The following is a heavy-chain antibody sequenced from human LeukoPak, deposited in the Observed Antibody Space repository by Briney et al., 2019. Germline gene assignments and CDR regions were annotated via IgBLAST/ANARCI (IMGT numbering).Heavy chain of an antibody. Sequence: ETLSLTCTVSGGSISSYYWSWVRQAPGKGLEWVSAISGGGGTTYYSDSLKGRFTISRDNSKNTLYLEMNSLRGDDTAVYYCAKEPLDWGQGTLVTVSS. V-gene: IGHV3-23*01. J-gene: IGHJ4*02. CDR1: GGSISSYY. CDR2: ISGGGGTT. CDR3: AKEPLD.